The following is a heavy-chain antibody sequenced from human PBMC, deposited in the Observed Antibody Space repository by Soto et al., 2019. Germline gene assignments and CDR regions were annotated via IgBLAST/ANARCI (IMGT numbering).Heavy chain of an antibody. Sequence: QVQLVESGGGVVQPGRSLRLSCAASGFTFSSYGMHWVRQAPGKGLEWVAVIWYDGSNKYYADSVKGRFTVSREHSTNTLYLQINSLRAAYTAVYYCARDRPRGRAAAAGIARMTNENDYWGQGTLVTVSS. D-gene: IGHD6-13*01. CDR2: IWYDGSNK. CDR3: ARDRPRGRAAAAGIARMTNENDY. J-gene: IGHJ4*02. V-gene: IGHV3-33*01. CDR1: GFTFSSYG.